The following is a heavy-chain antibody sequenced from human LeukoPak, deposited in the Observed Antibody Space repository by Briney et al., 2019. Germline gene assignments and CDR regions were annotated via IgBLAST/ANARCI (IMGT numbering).Heavy chain of an antibody. D-gene: IGHD6-6*01. CDR1: GGSISSYY. CDR2: IYYSGGT. V-gene: IGHV4-59*01. Sequence: SETLSLTCTVAGGSISSYYWSWIRQPPGKGLEWIGYIYYSGGTNYNPSLESRVTISVDTSKNQFSLKLSSVTAADTAVYYCARESSSSYPDYWGQGTLVTVSS. CDR3: ARESSSSYPDY. J-gene: IGHJ4*02.